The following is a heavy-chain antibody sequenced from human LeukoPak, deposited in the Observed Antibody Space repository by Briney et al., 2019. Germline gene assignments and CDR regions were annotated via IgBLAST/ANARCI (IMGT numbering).Heavy chain of an antibody. J-gene: IGHJ2*01. D-gene: IGHD2-15*01. CDR3: ARVFHCSGGSCHRYFDL. CDR2: IYHSGST. Sequence: SETLSLTCTVSGGSISSGGYYWSWIRQPPGKGLEWIGYIYHSGSTYYNPSLKSRVTISVDRSKNQFSLKLSSVTAADTAVYYCARVFHCSGGSCHRYFDLWGRGTLVTVSS. CDR1: GGSISSGGYY. V-gene: IGHV4-30-2*01.